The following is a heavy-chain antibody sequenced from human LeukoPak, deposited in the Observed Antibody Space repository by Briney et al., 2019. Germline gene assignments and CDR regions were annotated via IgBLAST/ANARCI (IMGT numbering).Heavy chain of an antibody. J-gene: IGHJ4*02. CDR1: GFTFSSYG. D-gene: IGHD5-18*01. Sequence: GRSLKLSCAASGFTFSSYGMHWVRQAPGKGLEWVAGICYDGSNKYYADSVKGRVAISRDNSKNTLYLQMHSLRAEATAVYYCARGNGYSYGSHDSWGQGTLVTVSS. CDR2: ICYDGSNK. V-gene: IGHV3-33*01. CDR3: ARGNGYSYGSHDS.